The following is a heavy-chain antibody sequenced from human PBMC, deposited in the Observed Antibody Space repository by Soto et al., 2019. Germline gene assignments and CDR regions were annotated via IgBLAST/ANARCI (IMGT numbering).Heavy chain of an antibody. V-gene: IGHV3-11*01. J-gene: IGHJ6*03. CDR2: ISSSGSTI. CDR1: GFTFSDYY. D-gene: IGHD3-9*01. CDR3: ARDGDILTGPEAYYYYYMDV. Sequence: GGSLRLSCAASGFTFSDYYMSWIRQAPGKGLEWVSYISSSGSTIYYADSVKGRFTISRDNAKNSLYLQMNSLRAEDTAVYYCARDGDILTGPEAYYYYYMDVWGKGTTVTVSS.